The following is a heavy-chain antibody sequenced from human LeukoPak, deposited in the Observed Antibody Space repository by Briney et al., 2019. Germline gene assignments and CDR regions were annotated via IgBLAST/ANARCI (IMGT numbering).Heavy chain of an antibody. V-gene: IGHV1-8*01. J-gene: IGHJ5*02. CDR3: ARGSFVVVPAASFDP. CDR2: MNPNSGNT. D-gene: IGHD2-2*01. CDR1: GYTFTSYD. Sequence: ASVKVSCKASGYTFTSYDINLVRQATGQGLEWIGWMNPNSGNTGYAQKFQGRVTMTRNTSISTAYMELSSLRSEDTAVYYCARGSFVVVPAASFDPWGPGTLVTVSS.